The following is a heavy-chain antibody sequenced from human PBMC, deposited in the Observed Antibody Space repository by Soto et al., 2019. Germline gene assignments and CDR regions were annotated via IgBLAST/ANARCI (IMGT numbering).Heavy chain of an antibody. J-gene: IGHJ4*02. CDR1: GGSISSSSYF. V-gene: IGHV4-39*01. Sequence: SETLSLTCTVSGGSISSSSYFWGWIRQPPGKGLEWIGSIYYSGSTYYNPSLKSRVTISVDTSKNQFSLKLSSVTAADTAVYYVLERSGYGHYYFAYRGQGTPVTVSS. D-gene: IGHD1-1*01. CDR3: LERSGYGHYYFAY. CDR2: IYYSGST.